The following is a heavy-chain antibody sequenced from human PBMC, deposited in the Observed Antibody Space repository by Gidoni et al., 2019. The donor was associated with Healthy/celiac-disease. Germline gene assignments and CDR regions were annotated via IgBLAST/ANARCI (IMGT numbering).Heavy chain of an antibody. V-gene: IGHV4-39*01. Sequence: QLQLHESGPGVVEPSHSLSLACTVSVGYLSSTSCYWGWIRQPPGKGLEWIGSTYYSGSTYYNPSLKSRVTIAVDTSKYQFSLKLSSVTAADTAVYYCARQALEGQWLVQRPYYFDYWGQGTLVTVSS. CDR2: TYYSGST. CDR3: ARQALEGQWLVQRPYYFDY. J-gene: IGHJ4*02. D-gene: IGHD6-19*01. CDR1: VGYLSSTSCY.